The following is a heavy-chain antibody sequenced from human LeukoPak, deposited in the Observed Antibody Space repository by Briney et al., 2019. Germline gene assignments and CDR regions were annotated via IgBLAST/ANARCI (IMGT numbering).Heavy chain of an antibody. J-gene: IGHJ4*02. CDR1: PGITFSDYW. D-gene: IGHD6-19*01. V-gene: IGHV3-7*03. Sequence: GGSLRLSCAASPGITFSDYWMNWVHQAPGKGLEWVAIIRQDGREKLYLDSVKGRFTISRDNAKSSVYLQINSLRAEDTAVYYCVGGIGWQPDYWGQGTLVTVSS. CDR3: VGGIGWQPDY. CDR2: IRQDGREK.